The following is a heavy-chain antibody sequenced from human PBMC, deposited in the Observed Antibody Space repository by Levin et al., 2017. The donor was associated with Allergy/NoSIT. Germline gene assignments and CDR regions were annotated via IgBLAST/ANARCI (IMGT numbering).Heavy chain of an antibody. CDR2: ISPPGDSV. D-gene: IGHD1-1*01. CDR1: GFSFNSNA. CDR3: ARKFYNKLDI. Sequence: GGSLRLSCTASGFSFNSNAMNWVRQAPGKGLEWISYISPPGDSVSYADSVKGRFTISRDKATGSLSLQMDNLRVDDTAVYYCARKFYNKLDIWGQGTLVTVSS. V-gene: IGHV3-48*01. J-gene: IGHJ5*02.